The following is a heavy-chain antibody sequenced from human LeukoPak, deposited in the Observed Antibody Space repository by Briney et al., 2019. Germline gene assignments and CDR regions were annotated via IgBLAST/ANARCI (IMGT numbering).Heavy chain of an antibody. V-gene: IGHV3-74*01. CDR2: INGVGSTT. J-gene: IGHJ4*02. CDR3: ARGNSGFDY. Sequence: QPGGSLRLSCAASVFTFSNYLMHWVRQVPGKGLVWVSGINGVGSTTNYADSVKGRFTISRDNAKNTLYLQMSSLRAEDTAVYYCARGNSGFDYWGQGTLVTVPS. D-gene: IGHD4-23*01. CDR1: VFTFSNYL.